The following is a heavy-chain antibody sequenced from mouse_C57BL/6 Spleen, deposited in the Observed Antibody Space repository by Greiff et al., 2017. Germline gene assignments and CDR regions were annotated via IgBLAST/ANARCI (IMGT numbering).Heavy chain of an antibody. CDR1: GYSFTGYY. J-gene: IGHJ4*01. Sequence: VQLQQSGPELVKPGASVKISCKASGYSFTGYYMNWVKQSPEKSLEWIGEINPSTGGTTYNQKFKAKATLTVDKSSSTAYMQLKSLTSEDSAVYYCSRQCYGSGMDYWGQGTSVTVSS. V-gene: IGHV1-42*01. CDR3: SRQCYGSGMDY. D-gene: IGHD1-1*01. CDR2: INPSTGGT.